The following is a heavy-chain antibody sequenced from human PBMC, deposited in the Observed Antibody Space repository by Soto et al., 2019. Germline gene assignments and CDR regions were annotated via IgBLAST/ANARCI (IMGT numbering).Heavy chain of an antibody. Sequence: QVQLMQSGAEVTKPGSSVKVSCKASGGPFNTFGISWVRQAPGQWLEWMGGIIPKYGTTNYARRFQGRVTITADESTPTAYLELSSLRHDDTAIYYCARTRQRRPVFYVDYWGQGTPISVTS. CDR1: GGPFNTFG. V-gene: IGHV1-69*01. J-gene: IGHJ4*02. CDR3: ARTRQRRPVFYVDY. D-gene: IGHD2-2*01. CDR2: IIPKYGTT.